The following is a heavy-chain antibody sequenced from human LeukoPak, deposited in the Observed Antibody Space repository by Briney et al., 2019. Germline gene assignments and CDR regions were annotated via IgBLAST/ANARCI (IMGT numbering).Heavy chain of an antibody. V-gene: IGHV3-30*02. CDR3: AKPTLARGSTYGY. J-gene: IGHJ4*02. Sequence: GGSLRLSCAASGFTFSSYGMHWVRQAPGKGLEWVAFIRYDGSNKYYADSVKGRFTISRDNSKNTLYLQMNSLRAEDTAVYYCAKPTLARGSTYGYWGQGTLVTVSS. D-gene: IGHD2-15*01. CDR2: IRYDGSNK. CDR1: GFTFSSYG.